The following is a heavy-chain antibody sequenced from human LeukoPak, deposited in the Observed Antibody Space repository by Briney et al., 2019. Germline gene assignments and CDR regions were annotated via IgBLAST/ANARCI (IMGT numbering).Heavy chain of an antibody. CDR1: GFTFSSYA. CDR2: ISYDGSNK. D-gene: IGHD3-10*01. J-gene: IGHJ4*02. CDR3: ARDLNMVRGVITYYFDY. V-gene: IGHV3-30*04. Sequence: PGGSLRLSCAASGFTFSSYAMHWVRQAPGKGLEWVAVISYDGSNKYYADSVKGRFTISRDNSKNTLYLQMNSLRAEDTAVYYCARDLNMVRGVITYYFDYWGQGTLVTVSS.